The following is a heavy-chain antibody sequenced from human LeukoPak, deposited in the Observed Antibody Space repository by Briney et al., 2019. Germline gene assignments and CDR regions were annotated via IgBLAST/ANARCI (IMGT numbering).Heavy chain of an antibody. CDR2: IKHDGREK. D-gene: IGHD3-10*01. CDR1: GFNFSNYW. V-gene: IGHV3-7*01. CDR3: ARGGRSLWFADLLTY. J-gene: IGHJ4*02. Sequence: PGGSLRLSCEGSGFNFSNYWMVWVRQAPGKGLEWVANIKHDGREKHFVDSVKGRFSISRDNAHNSLYLDMNNLRPEDTALYFCARGGRSLWFADLLTYWGQGILVAVSS.